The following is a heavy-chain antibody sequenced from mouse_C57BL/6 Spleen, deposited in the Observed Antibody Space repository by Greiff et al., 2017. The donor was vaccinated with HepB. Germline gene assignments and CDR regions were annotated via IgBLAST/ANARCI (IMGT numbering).Heavy chain of an antibody. J-gene: IGHJ3*01. Sequence: ESGPGLVKPSQSLSLTCSVPGYSITSGYYWNWIRQFPGNKLEWMGYISYDGSNNYNPSLKNRISITRDTSKNQFFLKLNSVTTEDTATYYCARGYDGYSWFAYWGQGTLVTVSA. D-gene: IGHD2-3*01. CDR3: ARGYDGYSWFAY. V-gene: IGHV3-6*01. CDR2: ISYDGSN. CDR1: GYSITSGYY.